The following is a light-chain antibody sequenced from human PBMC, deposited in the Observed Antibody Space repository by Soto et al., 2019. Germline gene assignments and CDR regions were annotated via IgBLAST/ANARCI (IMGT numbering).Light chain of an antibody. V-gene: IGKV3-15*01. CDR1: QSVSSN. CDR2: SAS. J-gene: IGKJ3*01. CDR3: QQFPPWPPT. Sequence: EIVMTQSPATLSVSPGERATLSCRASQSVSSNVAWYQQKPGQAPRLLIQSASTRTTGIPARFIGSGSETEVTITSSGLEYEDFEVYYCQQFPPWPPTFGPGTKVDIK.